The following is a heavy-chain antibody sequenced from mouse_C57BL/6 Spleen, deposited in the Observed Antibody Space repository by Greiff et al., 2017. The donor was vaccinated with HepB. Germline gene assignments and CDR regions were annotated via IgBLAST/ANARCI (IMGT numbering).Heavy chain of an antibody. D-gene: IGHD1-1*01. CDR1: GYAFSSYW. J-gene: IGHJ2*01. Sequence: VQLQESGAELVKPGASVKISCKASGYAFSSYWMNWVKQRPGKGLEWIGQIYPGDGDTNYNGKFKGKATLTADKSSSTAYMQLSSLTSEDSAVYFCAVIYYYGSSYGYFDYWGQGTTLTVSS. CDR2: IYPGDGDT. V-gene: IGHV1-80*01. CDR3: AVIYYYGSSYGYFDY.